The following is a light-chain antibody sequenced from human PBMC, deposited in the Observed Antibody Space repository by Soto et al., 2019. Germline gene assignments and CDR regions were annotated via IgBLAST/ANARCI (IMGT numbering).Light chain of an antibody. Sequence: EIVMTQSPVILSVSPGERATLSCRASQNVNSDLAWYQQKPGQAPRILIYGASTRATDIPARISGSGSGTDFTLTINGLQSEDFAVHYCQQYNKWPPLYTFGQGTKLEIK. V-gene: IGKV3-15*01. J-gene: IGKJ2*01. CDR3: QQYNKWPPLYT. CDR2: GAS. CDR1: QNVNSD.